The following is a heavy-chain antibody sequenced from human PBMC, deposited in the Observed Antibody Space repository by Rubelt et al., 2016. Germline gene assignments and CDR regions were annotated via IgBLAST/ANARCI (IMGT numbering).Heavy chain of an antibody. Sequence: GKALEWLAHIFSNDETSYSTSLKIRLTISKDTSKSQVVLTMTNMDPVDTATYYCARISVAAAGQPFDYWGQGTLVTVSS. D-gene: IGHD6-13*01. CDR3: ARISVAAAGQPFDY. V-gene: IGHV2-26*01. J-gene: IGHJ4*02. CDR2: IFSNDET.